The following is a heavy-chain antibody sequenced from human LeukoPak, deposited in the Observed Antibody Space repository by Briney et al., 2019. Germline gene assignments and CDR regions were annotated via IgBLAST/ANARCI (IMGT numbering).Heavy chain of an antibody. Sequence: GGSLRLSCAASGFTFSSYAMHWVRQAPGKGLEWVAVISYDGSNKYYADSVRGRFTISRDNSKNTLYLQMNSLRAEDTAVYYCARVSRRGSGWYVAFDYWGQGTLVTVSS. CDR1: GFTFSSYA. J-gene: IGHJ4*02. V-gene: IGHV3-30-3*01. D-gene: IGHD6-19*01. CDR2: ISYDGSNK. CDR3: ARVSRRGSGWYVAFDY.